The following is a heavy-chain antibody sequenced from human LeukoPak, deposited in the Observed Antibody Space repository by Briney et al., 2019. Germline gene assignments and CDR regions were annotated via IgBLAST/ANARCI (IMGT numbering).Heavy chain of an antibody. D-gene: IGHD6-13*01. CDR2: INHSVRA. CDR3: ARGVRSSWAPFDY. CDR1: GGSFTGYY. J-gene: IGHJ4*02. V-gene: IGHV4-34*01. Sequence: SETLSLTCAVHGGSFTGYYWSWIRHPPGKGLECVGEINHSVRANYNPPLTSRVTIPVDTTKNQVSLKLSSVTAADTAVYYCARGVRSSWAPFDYWGEGTLVTVS.